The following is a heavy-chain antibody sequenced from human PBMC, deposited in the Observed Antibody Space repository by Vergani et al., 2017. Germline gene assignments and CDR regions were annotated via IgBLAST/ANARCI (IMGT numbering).Heavy chain of an antibody. CDR1: GFTFSSYA. J-gene: IGHJ6*03. V-gene: IGHV3-30-3*01. CDR3: ARDREVYSSSMEYYYYMDV. Sequence: QVQLVESGGGVVQPGRSLRLSCAASGFTFSSYAMHWVRQAPGKGLEWVAVISYDGSNKYYADSVKGRFTISRDNSKNTLYLQMNSLRAEDTAVYYCARDREVYSSSMEYYYYMDVWGKGTTVTVSS. D-gene: IGHD6-6*01. CDR2: ISYDGSNK.